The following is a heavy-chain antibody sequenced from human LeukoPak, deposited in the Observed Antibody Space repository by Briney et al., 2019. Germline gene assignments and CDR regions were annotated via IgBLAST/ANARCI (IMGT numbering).Heavy chain of an antibody. Sequence: SETLSLTCTVAGGSISSYYWSWIRQPPGKGLEWIGYIYYSGSTNYKPSLKSRVTISVDTSKNQFSLKLSSVTAADTAVYYCARRTPKAYYGMDVWGQGTTVTVSS. CDR3: ARRTPKAYYGMDV. CDR1: GGSISSYY. CDR2: IYYSGST. V-gene: IGHV4-59*08. J-gene: IGHJ6*02.